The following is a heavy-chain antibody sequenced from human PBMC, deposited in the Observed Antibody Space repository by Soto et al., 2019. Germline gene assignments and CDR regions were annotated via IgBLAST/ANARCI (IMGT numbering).Heavy chain of an antibody. V-gene: IGHV3-30-3*01. J-gene: IGHJ5*02. CDR1: GFTFSSYA. CDR2: ISYDGSNK. D-gene: IGHD3-10*01. CDR3: ARDRRFYGSGMFGWFDP. Sequence: QVQLVESGGGVVQPGRSLRLSCAASGFTFSSYAMHWVRQAPGKGLEWVAVISYDGSNKYYADSVKGRFTISRDNSKNTLYLQMTSLRAEDTAVYYCARDRRFYGSGMFGWFDPWGQGTLVTVSS.